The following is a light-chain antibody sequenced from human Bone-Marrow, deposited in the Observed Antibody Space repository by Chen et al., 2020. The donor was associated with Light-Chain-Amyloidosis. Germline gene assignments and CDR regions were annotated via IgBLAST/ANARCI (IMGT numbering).Light chain of an antibody. CDR1: NIGSTS. V-gene: IGLV3-21*02. Sequence: SYVLTPPSSVSVAPGQTATIACGGNNIGSTSVHCYQQPPGQAPLLVVYDVSDRPAGIPGRLSCTNSGNTATLTISRVEAGDEADYYCQVWDRSSDRPVFGGGTKLTVL. CDR2: DVS. J-gene: IGLJ3*02. CDR3: QVWDRSSDRPV.